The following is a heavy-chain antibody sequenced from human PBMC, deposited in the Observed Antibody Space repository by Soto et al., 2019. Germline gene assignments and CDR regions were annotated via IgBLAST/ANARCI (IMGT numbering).Heavy chain of an antibody. CDR3: ARVGLWFGELLSFDY. J-gene: IGHJ4*02. CDR1: GYTFTSYG. D-gene: IGHD3-10*01. V-gene: IGHV1-18*01. CDR2: ISAYNGNT. Sequence: ASVKVSCKASGYTFTSYGISWVRQAPGQGLEWMGWISAYNGNTNYAQKLQGRVTMTTDTSTSTAYMELRSLRSDDTAVYYCARVGLWFGELLSFDYWGQGTLVTVSS.